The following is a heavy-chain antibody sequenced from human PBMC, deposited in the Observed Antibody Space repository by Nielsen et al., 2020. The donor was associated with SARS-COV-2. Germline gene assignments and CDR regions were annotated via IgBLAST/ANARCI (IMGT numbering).Heavy chain of an antibody. J-gene: IGHJ3*02. CDR3: AKGEDGDDAFDI. D-gene: IGHD4-17*01. V-gene: IGHV4-34*01. CDR2: IDHSGST. CDR1: GGSFSGYY. Sequence: SETLSLTCAVYGGSFSGYYWTWIRQPPGKGLEWIGEIDHSGSTNYSPSLKSRVTISADTSENQISLKLTSVTAADTAVYYCAKGEDGDDAFDIWGQGTMVTVSS.